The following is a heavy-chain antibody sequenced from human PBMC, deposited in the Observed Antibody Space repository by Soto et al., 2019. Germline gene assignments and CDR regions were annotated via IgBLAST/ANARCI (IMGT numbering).Heavy chain of an antibody. CDR2: ISGSDGST. D-gene: IGHD3-22*01. J-gene: IGHJ4*02. Sequence: GGSLRLSCAASGFIFSSYAMSWVRQAPGKGLEWVSAISGSDGSTYYADSVKGRFTISRDNSRNTLYLQMNSLRAEDTAVYYCAKDGVAHIPLYTSGSSYDHWGQGTLVTVSS. V-gene: IGHV3-23*01. CDR3: AKDGVAHIPLYTSGSSYDH. CDR1: GFIFSSYA.